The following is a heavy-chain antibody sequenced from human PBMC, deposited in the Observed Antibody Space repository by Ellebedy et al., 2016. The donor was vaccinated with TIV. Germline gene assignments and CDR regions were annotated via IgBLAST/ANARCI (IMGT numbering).Heavy chain of an antibody. Sequence: GESLKISCAASGFTFSSYAMHWVRQAPGKGLEWVAVISYDGSNKYYADSVKGRFTISRDNSKNTLYLQMNSLRAEDTAVYYCARDPEYSSSSNYFDYWGQGTLVTVSS. CDR1: GFTFSSYA. D-gene: IGHD6-6*01. J-gene: IGHJ4*02. V-gene: IGHV3-30-3*01. CDR3: ARDPEYSSSSNYFDY. CDR2: ISYDGSNK.